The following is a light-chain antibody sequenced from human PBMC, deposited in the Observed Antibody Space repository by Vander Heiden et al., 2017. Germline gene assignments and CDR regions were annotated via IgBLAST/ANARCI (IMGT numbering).Light chain of an antibody. Sequence: DIVMTQSPDSFAASLDERATINCKSSQSVLHSSNNKNYLAWYQQKPGRPPKLLIYWASTRESGVPDRFSSSGSGTDFTLAISSLQAEDVAVYYCQQYYTTPHTFGQGTKLEIK. CDR2: WAS. CDR3: QQYYTTPHT. V-gene: IGKV4-1*01. CDR1: QSVLHSSNNKNY. J-gene: IGKJ2*01.